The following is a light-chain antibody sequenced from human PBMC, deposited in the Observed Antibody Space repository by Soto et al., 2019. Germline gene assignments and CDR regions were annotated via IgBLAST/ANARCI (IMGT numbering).Light chain of an antibody. CDR2: EVN. Sequence: QSVLTQPPSASGPPGQSVAISCTGTSSDVGGYDYVSWYQQHPGKAPKLMIYEVNKRPSGVPDRFSGSKSGNTASLTVSGLQAEDEANYYCTSYAGSNKVFGGGTKLTVL. CDR3: TSYAGSNKV. V-gene: IGLV2-8*01. J-gene: IGLJ2*01. CDR1: SSDVGGYDY.